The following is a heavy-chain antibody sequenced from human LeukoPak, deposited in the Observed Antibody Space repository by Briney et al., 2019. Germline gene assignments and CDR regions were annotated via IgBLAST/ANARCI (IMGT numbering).Heavy chain of an antibody. J-gene: IGHJ4*02. CDR2: IRYDGSNK. Sequence: GGSLRLSCAASGFTFSSYGMHWVRQAPGKGLEWVAFIRYDGSNKYYADSVKGRFTISRDNSKNTLYLQMNSLRVEDTAVYYCAKVGVAPLDYWGQGTLVTVSS. CDR3: AKVGVAPLDY. CDR1: GFTFSSYG. D-gene: IGHD5-12*01. V-gene: IGHV3-30*02.